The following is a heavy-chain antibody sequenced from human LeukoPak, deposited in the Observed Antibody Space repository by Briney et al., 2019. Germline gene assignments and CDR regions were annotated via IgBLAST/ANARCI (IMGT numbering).Heavy chain of an antibody. V-gene: IGHV4-4*09. D-gene: IGHD3-10*01. J-gene: IGHJ3*02. CDR3: ARRGLGAFDI. Sequence: SETLSLTCTVSGGSISSYYWSWIRKPPGKGLEWIGYIYTSGSTNCNPSLKSRVTISVDTSKNQFSLKLSSVTAADTAVYYCARRGLGAFDIWGQETMVTVSS. CDR1: GGSISSYY. CDR2: IYTSGST.